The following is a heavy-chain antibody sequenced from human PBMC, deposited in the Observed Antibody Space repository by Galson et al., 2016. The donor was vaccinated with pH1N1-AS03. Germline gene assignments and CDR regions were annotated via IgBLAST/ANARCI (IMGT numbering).Heavy chain of an antibody. CDR3: ARGDGYNYYVDY. D-gene: IGHD5-24*01. CDR1: GFRFTTYW. CDR2: IYPGDSDT. Sequence: QSGAEVKKPGESLMISCKASGFRFTTYWIAWVRQLPGKGLEWMGFIYPGDSDTTYSPSFQGQVTISADKSISTAYLRWNSLKASDTAMYYCARGDGYNYYVDYWGQGTLVTVSS. J-gene: IGHJ4*02. V-gene: IGHV5-51*03.